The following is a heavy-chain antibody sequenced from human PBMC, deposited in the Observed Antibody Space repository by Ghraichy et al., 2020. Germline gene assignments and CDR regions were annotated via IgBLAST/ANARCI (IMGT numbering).Heavy chain of an antibody. D-gene: IGHD2-15*01. CDR3: ARTVVVAAIFLDY. Sequence: SETLSLTCTVSGGSISSGGYYWSWIRQHPGKGLEWIGYIYYSGSTYYNPSLKSRVTISVDTSKNQFSLKLSSVTAADTAVYYCARTVVVAAIFLDYWGQGTLVTVSS. V-gene: IGHV4-31*03. J-gene: IGHJ4*02. CDR2: IYYSGST. CDR1: GGSISSGGYY.